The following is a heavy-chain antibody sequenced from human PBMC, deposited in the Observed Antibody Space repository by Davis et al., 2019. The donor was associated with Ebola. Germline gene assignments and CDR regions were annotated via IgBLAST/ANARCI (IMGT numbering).Heavy chain of an antibody. V-gene: IGHV3-7*01. CDR1: GFTFSSYT. CDR2: IKQNAAEK. Sequence: PGGSLRLSCTASGFTFSSYTMNWVRQAPGKGLEWVANIKQNAAEKYYVDSVKGRFTISRDNAKNSLYLQMNGLTAEDTAVYYCASDIEYYFDYWGQGILVTVSS. D-gene: IGHD3-16*02. CDR3: ASDIEYYFDY. J-gene: IGHJ4*02.